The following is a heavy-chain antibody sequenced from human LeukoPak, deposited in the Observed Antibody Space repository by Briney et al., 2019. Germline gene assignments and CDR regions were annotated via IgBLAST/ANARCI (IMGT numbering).Heavy chain of an antibody. J-gene: IGHJ3*02. V-gene: IGHV4-38-2*02. CDR3: ARDRITMVRGVDPYDAFDI. Sequence: SETLSLTCSVSGYSISSGYEWGWIRQPPGKRLEWIGSISQSGNTYDNLSLKSRVTMSVDTARNQFSLKLSSVTAAATAVYYCARDRITMVRGVDPYDAFDIWGQGTMVTVSS. CDR2: ISQSGNT. CDR1: GYSISSGYE. D-gene: IGHD3-10*01.